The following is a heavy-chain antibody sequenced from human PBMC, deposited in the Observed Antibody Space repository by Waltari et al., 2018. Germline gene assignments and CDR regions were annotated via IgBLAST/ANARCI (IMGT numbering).Heavy chain of an antibody. Sequence: QVQLVQSGAEVKKPGAPVKVSCKAYGYIFTGLYMHWVRQAPGQGLEWMGRINPNSGRTDVGEKFQGRLTMTRDTSISTIYMELSSLTSDDTATYYCTKDHLPGVDAFYCFDPWGQGTLVTVSS. CDR2: INPNSGRT. D-gene: IGHD2-15*01. CDR1: GYIFTGLY. J-gene: IGHJ5*02. CDR3: TKDHLPGVDAFYCFDP. V-gene: IGHV1-2*06.